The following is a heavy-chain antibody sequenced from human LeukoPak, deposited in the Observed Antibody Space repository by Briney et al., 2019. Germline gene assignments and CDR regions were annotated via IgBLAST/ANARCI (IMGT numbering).Heavy chain of an antibody. CDR1: GGSISSSNW. CDR2: IYHSGST. V-gene: IGHV4-4*02. D-gene: IGHD3-10*01. CDR3: CSYYYGSGSYPLDY. Sequence: PSETLSLTCAVSGGSISSSNWWSWVRQPPGKGLEWIGEIYHSGSTNYNPSLKSRVTISVDKSKNQFSLKLSSVTAADTAVYYCCSYYYGSGSYPLDYWGHGAPITVSS. J-gene: IGHJ4*01.